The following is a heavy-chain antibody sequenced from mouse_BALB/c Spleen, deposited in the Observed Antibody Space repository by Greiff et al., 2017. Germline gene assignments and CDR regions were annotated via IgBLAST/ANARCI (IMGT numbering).Heavy chain of an antibody. D-gene: IGHD1-1*01. Sequence: VQLQQSGAELVKPGASVKLSCTASGFNIKDTYMHWVKQRPEQGLEWIGRIDPANGNTKYDPKFQGKATITADTSSNTAYLQLSSLTSEDTAVYCCARESYYGRSRYFEVWGAGSTGTV. CDR3: ARESYYGRSRYFEV. CDR1: GFNIKDTY. J-gene: IGHJ1*01. CDR2: IDPANGNT. V-gene: IGHV14-3*02.